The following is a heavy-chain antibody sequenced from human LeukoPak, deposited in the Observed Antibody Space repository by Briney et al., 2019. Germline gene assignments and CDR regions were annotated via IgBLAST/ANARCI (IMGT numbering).Heavy chain of an antibody. CDR3: ARGPVAQGYFDY. CDR1: GESFSGYY. D-gene: IGHD5-12*01. V-gene: IGHV4-34*01. J-gene: IGHJ4*02. CDR2: INHSGST. Sequence: SETLSLTCAVYGESFSGYYWSWIRQPPGKGLEWIGEINHSGSTNYNPSLKSRVTISVDTSKNQFSLKLSSVTAADTAVYYCARGPVAQGYFDYWGQGTLVTVSS.